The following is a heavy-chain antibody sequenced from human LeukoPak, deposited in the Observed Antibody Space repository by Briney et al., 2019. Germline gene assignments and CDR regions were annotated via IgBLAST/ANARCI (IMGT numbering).Heavy chain of an antibody. V-gene: IGHV3-21*01. CDR3: ARDKGGTDFDY. D-gene: IGHD1-1*01. CDR2: ISSSNSYI. Sequence: AGGSLRLSCAASGFIFSSYTMNWVRQAPGKGLEWVSSISSSNSYIYYADSVKGRFTISRDNAKNSLYLQMNSLRAEDTAVYYCARDKGGTDFDYWGQGTLVTVSS. CDR1: GFIFSSYT. J-gene: IGHJ4*02.